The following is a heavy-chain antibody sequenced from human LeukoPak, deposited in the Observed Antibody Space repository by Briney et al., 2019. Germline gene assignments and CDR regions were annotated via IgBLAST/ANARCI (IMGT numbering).Heavy chain of an antibody. CDR2: IKQDGSEK. CDR1: GFTFTSYW. D-gene: IGHD3-22*01. J-gene: IGHJ3*02. V-gene: IGHV3-7*01. CDR3: AREDGYDSSGYYLGVSAFDI. Sequence: GGPLRLSCAASGFTFTSYWMTWVRQAPGKGLEWVANIKQDGSEKYYVDSVKGRFTISRDNAKNSLYLQMNSLRAEDTAVYYCAREDGYDSSGYYLGVSAFDIWGQGTMVTVSS.